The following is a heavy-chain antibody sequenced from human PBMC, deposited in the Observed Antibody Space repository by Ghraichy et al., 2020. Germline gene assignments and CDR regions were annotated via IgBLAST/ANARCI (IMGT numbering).Heavy chain of an antibody. V-gene: IGHV3-64*01. CDR2: ISSNGGST. CDR1: GFTFSSYA. D-gene: IGHD3-3*01. J-gene: IGHJ4*02. CDR3: ARENVFYDFWSGYYLFGYYFDY. Sequence: GGSLRLSCAASGFTFSSYAMHWVRQAPGKGLEYVSAISSNGGSTYYANSVKGRFTISRDNSKNTLYLQMGSLRAEDMAVYYCARENVFYDFWSGYYLFGYYFDYWGQGTLVTVSS.